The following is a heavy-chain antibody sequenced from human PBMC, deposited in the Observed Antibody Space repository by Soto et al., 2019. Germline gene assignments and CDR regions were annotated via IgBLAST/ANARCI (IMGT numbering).Heavy chain of an antibody. J-gene: IGHJ4*02. D-gene: IGHD3-3*01. CDR1: GFTFSSYA. V-gene: IGHV3-23*01. CDR2: ISGSGGST. CDR3: AKDSPIFGVVINPNFDY. Sequence: GGSLRLSCAASGFTFSSYAMSWVRQAPGKGLEWVSAISGSGGSTYYADSVKGRFTISRDNSKNTLYLQMNSLRAEDTAVYYCAKDSPIFGVVINPNFDYWGQGTLVTVSS.